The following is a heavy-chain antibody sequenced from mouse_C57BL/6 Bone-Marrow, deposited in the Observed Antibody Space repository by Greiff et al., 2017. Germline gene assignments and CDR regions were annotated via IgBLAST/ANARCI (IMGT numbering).Heavy chain of an antibody. CDR1: GFTFSSYA. J-gene: IGHJ2*01. CDR2: ISDGGSYT. Sequence: EVKLMESGGGLVKPGGSLQLSYAASGFTFSSYAMSWVRQTPEKRLEWVATISDGGSYTYYPANVKGRFTISRDNAKNNLYLQMSHLKSEDTAMYYCARTGSKGGYWGQGTTLTVSS. V-gene: IGHV5-4*03. CDR3: ARTGSKGGY.